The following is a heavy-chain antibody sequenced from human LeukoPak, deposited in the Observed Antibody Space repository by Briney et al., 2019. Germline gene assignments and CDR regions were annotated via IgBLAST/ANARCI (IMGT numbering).Heavy chain of an antibody. D-gene: IGHD2-2*01. CDR3: ARDRATSIVVVPAATNNKYDY. J-gene: IGHJ4*02. CDR2: INPRGGST. Sequence: ASVKVSCKASGYTFTSYYMHWVRQVPGQGLEWMGIINPRGGSTSYAQKFQGRVTMTRDTSTSTVYMELSSLRSEDTAVYYCARDRATSIVVVPAATNNKYDYWGQGTLVTVSS. V-gene: IGHV1-46*01. CDR1: GYTFTSYY.